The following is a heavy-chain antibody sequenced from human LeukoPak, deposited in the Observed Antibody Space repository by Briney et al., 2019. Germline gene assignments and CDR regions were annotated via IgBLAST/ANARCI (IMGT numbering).Heavy chain of an antibody. J-gene: IGHJ5*02. CDR2: IYYSGST. D-gene: IGHD3-10*01. CDR3: ARFLSDYYGSGSYSWFDP. V-gene: IGHV4-59*01. CDR1: GGSISSYY. Sequence: SETLSLTCTVSGGSISSYYWSWIRQPPGKGLEWIGYIYYSGSTNYNPSLKSRVTISVDTSKNQFSLKLSSVTAADTDVYYCARFLSDYYGSGSYSWFDPWGQGTLVTVSS.